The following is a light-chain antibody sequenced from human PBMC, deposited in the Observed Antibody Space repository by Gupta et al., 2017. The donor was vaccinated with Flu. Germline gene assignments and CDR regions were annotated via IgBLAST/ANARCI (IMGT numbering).Light chain of an antibody. Sequence: SALPRPAPLSVSPRPTSAISRTGTSSDVGGYNYVSWYQQHPGKAPKLMIYEVSNRPSGVSNRFSGSKSGNTASLTISGLQAEDEADYYCSSYTSSSTRVFGTGTKVTVL. CDR2: EVS. J-gene: IGLJ1*01. CDR1: SSDVGGYNY. CDR3: SSYTSSSTRV. V-gene: IGLV2-14*01.